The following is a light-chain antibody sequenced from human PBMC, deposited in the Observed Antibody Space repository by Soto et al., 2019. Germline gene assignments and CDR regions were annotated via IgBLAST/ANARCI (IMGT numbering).Light chain of an antibody. CDR1: PDISND. V-gene: IGKV1-17*01. Sequence: DIQMTQSPSSLSASVGDRVTITCRASPDISNDLGRFQQKPGKAPTRLIYAASSLQSGVPSRFSGSGSGTEFTLTISSLPPEDFATYYCLQHNNYPPTFGQGTSVDI. J-gene: IGKJ1*01. CDR3: LQHNNYPPT. CDR2: AAS.